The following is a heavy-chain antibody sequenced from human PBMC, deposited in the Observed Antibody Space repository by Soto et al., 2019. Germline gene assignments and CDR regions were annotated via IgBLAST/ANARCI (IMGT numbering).Heavy chain of an antibody. CDR3: ATGIGTPAGDYHGMDV. CDR2: ISGSGGST. CDR1: GFTFSSYA. V-gene: IGHV3-23*01. J-gene: IGHJ6*02. Sequence: PGGSLRLSCAASGFTFSSYAMSWVRQAPGKGLEWVSAISGSGGSTYYADSVKGRFTISRDNSKNTLYLQMTSLRAEDTAVYYCATGIGTPAGDYHGMDVCGYGTTVTVS. D-gene: IGHD1-7*01.